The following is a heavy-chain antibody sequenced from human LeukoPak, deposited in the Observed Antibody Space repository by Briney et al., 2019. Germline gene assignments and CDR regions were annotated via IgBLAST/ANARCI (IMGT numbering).Heavy chain of an antibody. V-gene: IGHV1-18*04. Sequence: ASVKVSCKASGYTFTSYGISWVRQAPGQGLEWMGWISAYNGNTNYAQKLQGRVTMTTDTSTSTGYMELRSLRSDDTAVYYCARDRSSGWYEYYYYYGMDVWGKGTTVTVSS. D-gene: IGHD6-19*01. CDR1: GYTFTSYG. CDR2: ISAYNGNT. CDR3: ARDRSSGWYEYYYYYGMDV. J-gene: IGHJ6*04.